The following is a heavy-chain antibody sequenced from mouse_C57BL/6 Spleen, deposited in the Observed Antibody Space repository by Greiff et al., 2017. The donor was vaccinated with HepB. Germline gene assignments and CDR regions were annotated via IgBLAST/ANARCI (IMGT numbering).Heavy chain of an antibody. CDR3: ASGGNYEFAY. CDR1: GYTFTSYW. V-gene: IGHV1-55*01. CDR2: IYPGSGST. Sequence: VQLQQPGAELVKPGASVKVSCKASGYTFTSYWITWVKQRPGQGLEWIGDIYPGSGSTNYNEKFKSKATLTVDTSSSTAYMQLSSLTSEDAAVYYCASGGNYEFAYWGQGTLVTVSA. D-gene: IGHD2-1*01. J-gene: IGHJ3*01.